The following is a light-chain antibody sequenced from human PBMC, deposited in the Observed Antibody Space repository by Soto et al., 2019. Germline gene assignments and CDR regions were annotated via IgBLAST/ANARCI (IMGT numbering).Light chain of an antibody. CDR1: SSNIGSNY. CDR2: RNN. J-gene: IGLJ3*02. CDR3: QSYDNILSGPL. Sequence: QLVLTQPPSASGTPGQRVTISCSGSSSNIGSNYVYWYQQLPGTAPKLLIYRNNQRPSGVPDRFSGSKSGTSASLAITGLRAEDEADYYCQSYDNILSGPLFGGGTKLTVL. V-gene: IGLV1-47*01.